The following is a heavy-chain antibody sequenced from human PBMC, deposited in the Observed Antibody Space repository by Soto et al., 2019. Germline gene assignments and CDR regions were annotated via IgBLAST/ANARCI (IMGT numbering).Heavy chain of an antibody. J-gene: IGHJ4*02. D-gene: IGHD6-19*01. CDR2: ISWNSGSI. Sequence: GGSLRLSCAASGFTFSSYGMQWVRQAPGKGLEWVSAISWNSGSIDYADSVKGRFTISRDNAKNSLYLQMNSLRAEDTALYYCAKSHTTSGWYVTTDYWGQGTRVTVSS. V-gene: IGHV3-9*01. CDR3: AKSHTTSGWYVTTDY. CDR1: GFTFSSYG.